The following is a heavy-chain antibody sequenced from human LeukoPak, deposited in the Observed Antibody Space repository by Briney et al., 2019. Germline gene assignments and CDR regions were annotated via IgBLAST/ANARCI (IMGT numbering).Heavy chain of an antibody. CDR1: GFTFSSYG. D-gene: IGHD3-3*01. J-gene: IGHJ4*02. CDR2: ISYDGSNK. CDR3: AKYGSGYSFLGFDY. Sequence: GRSLRLSCAASGFTFSSYGMHWVRQAPGKGLEWVAVISYDGSNKYYADSVKGRFTISRDNSKNTLYLQMNSLRAEDTAVYYCAKYGSGYSFLGFDYWGQGTLVTVSS. V-gene: IGHV3-30*18.